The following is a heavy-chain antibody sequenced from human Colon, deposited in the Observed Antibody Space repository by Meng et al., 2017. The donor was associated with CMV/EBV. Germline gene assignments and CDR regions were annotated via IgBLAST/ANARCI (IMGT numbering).Heavy chain of an antibody. CDR3: ARGRIAATGTYFDY. CDR1: GDSFSSSSYY. CDR2: ISYSGNT. Sequence: VSGDSFSSSSYYWGWFRQPPGEGLEWIGRISYSGNTAYNPSLESRVTVSVDTSKSQFSLKLRSMTATDTAVYYCARGRIAATGTYFDYWGQGTLVTAPQ. V-gene: IGHV4-39*07. D-gene: IGHD6-13*01. J-gene: IGHJ4*02.